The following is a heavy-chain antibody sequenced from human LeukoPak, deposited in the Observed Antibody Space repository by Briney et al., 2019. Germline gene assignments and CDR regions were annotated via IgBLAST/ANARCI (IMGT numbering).Heavy chain of an antibody. CDR3: ARGWYSSSWYFY. CDR1: GGSFNGYY. Sequence: SETLSLTCAVYGGSFNGYYWSWIRQPPGKGLEWIGEIDHSGSTNYNPSLKSRVTISVDTSKNQFSLKLSSVTAADTAVYYCARGWYSSSWYFYWGQGTLVTVSS. CDR2: IDHSGST. J-gene: IGHJ4*02. V-gene: IGHV4-34*01. D-gene: IGHD6-13*01.